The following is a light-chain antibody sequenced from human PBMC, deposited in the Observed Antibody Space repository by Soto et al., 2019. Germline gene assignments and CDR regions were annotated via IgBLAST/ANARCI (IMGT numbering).Light chain of an antibody. CDR3: QQYGSSPQT. Sequence: IVLTQSPGTLSLSPGERATLSCRASQTVSGTYLAWYQQRPGQAPRLLIYDVSSMATGIPDRFSGSGSGADFTLTISRLEPEDFAVYYCQQYGSSPQTFGQGTTLEIK. J-gene: IGKJ5*01. CDR1: QTVSGTY. V-gene: IGKV3-20*01. CDR2: DVS.